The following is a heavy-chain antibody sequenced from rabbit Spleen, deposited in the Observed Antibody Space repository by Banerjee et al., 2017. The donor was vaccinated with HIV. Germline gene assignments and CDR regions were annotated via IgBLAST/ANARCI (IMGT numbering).Heavy chain of an antibody. CDR1: GFSFSSSYY. CDR2: IYAGGSGDT. Sequence: QEQVVESGGGLVQPEGSLTLTCTASGFSFSSSYYMCWVRQAPGKGLEWSACIYAGGSGDTYYATWAKGRFTISKTSSTTVTLQMTSLTAADTATYFCARDTGTSFSTYGMDLWGQGTLVTVS. V-gene: IGHV1S45*01. D-gene: IGHD8-1*01. J-gene: IGHJ6*01. CDR3: ARDTGTSFSTYGMDL.